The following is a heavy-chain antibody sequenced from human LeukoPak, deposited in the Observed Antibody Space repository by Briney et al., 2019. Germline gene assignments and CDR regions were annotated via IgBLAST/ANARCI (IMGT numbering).Heavy chain of an antibody. D-gene: IGHD6-19*01. J-gene: IGHJ4*02. CDR3: ASSGWYGLYYFDY. V-gene: IGHV3-48*03. CDR2: ISSSGSTI. CDR1: GFTSSSYE. Sequence: QPGGSLRLSCAASGFTSSSYEMNWVRQAPGKGLEWVSYISSSGSTIYYADSVKGRFTISRDNAKNSLYLQMNSLRAEDTAVYYCASSGWYGLYYFDYWGQGTLVTVSS.